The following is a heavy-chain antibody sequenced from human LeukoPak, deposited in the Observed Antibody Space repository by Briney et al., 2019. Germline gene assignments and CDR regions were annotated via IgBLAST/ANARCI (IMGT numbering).Heavy chain of an antibody. CDR2: FQPPAKGLGSSFASGST. J-gene: IGHJ3*01. CDR3: VASDFSTPYAFAV. V-gene: IGHV4-30-4*01. Sequence: SETLSLTCSVSGGSISSGDYYWGWIRQPPGKGLEWIGYFQPPAKGLGSSFASGSTYYNPSLSSRVTISVDTSRNQFSLRQNSVTAADTAVYFCVASDFSTPYAFAVWGQGTMVAVSS. CDR1: GGSISSGDYY. D-gene: IGHD2-15*01.